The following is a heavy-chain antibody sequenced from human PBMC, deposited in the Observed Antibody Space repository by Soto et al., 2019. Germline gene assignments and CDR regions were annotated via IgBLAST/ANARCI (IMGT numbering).Heavy chain of an antibody. CDR1: GYSFTGYW. Sequence: GESLKISCKGSGYSFTGYWIGWVRQMPGKGLEWMGIIYPGDSDTRYSPSFQGQVTISADKSISTAYLQWSSLKASDTAMYYCARRGKQYCTNGVCSNNWFDPWGQGTLVTVSS. CDR2: IYPGDSDT. CDR3: ARRGKQYCTNGVCSNNWFDP. J-gene: IGHJ5*02. V-gene: IGHV5-51*01. D-gene: IGHD2-8*01.